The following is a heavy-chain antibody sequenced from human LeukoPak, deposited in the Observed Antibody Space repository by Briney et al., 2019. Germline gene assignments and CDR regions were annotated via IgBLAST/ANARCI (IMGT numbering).Heavy chain of an antibody. Sequence: VASVTVSCKASGGTFSSYAISWVRQAPGQGLEWMGGIIPIFGTANYAQKFQGRVTITADESTSTAYMELSSLRSEDTAVYYCASLGSVVTPWGQGTLVTVSS. CDR2: IIPIFGTA. V-gene: IGHV1-69*13. CDR3: ASLGSVVTP. J-gene: IGHJ5*02. CDR1: GGTFSSYA. D-gene: IGHD3-22*01.